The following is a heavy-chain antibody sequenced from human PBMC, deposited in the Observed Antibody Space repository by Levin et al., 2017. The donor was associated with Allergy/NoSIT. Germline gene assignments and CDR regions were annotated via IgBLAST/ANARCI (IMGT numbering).Heavy chain of an antibody. CDR2: INHSGST. J-gene: IGHJ4*02. CDR1: GGSFSGYY. D-gene: IGHD7-27*01. V-gene: IGHV4-34*01. Sequence: SETLSLTCAVYGGSFSGYYWSWIRQPPGKGLEWIGEINHSGSTNYNPSLKSRVTISVDMSKNQFSLKLSSVTAADTAVYYCARLSSNWGVNYWGKGTRVTVSS. CDR3: ARLSSNWGVNY.